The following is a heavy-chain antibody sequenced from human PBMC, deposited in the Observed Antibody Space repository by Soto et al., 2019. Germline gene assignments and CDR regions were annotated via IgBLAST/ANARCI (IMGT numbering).Heavy chain of an antibody. CDR1: GFTFSSYS. J-gene: IGHJ4*02. CDR3: ARTPSSGYYYYFDY. Sequence: GGSLRLSCAASGFTFSSYSMNWVRQAPGKGLEWVSYISSSSSTIYYADSVKGRFTISRDNSKNTLYLQMNSLRAEDTAVYYCARTPSSGYYYYFDYWGQGTLVTVSS. CDR2: ISSSSSTI. D-gene: IGHD3-22*01. V-gene: IGHV3-48*01.